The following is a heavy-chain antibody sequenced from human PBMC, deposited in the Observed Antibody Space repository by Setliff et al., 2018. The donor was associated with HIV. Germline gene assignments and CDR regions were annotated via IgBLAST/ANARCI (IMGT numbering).Heavy chain of an antibody. CDR3: ARDDHYYDSGSFYSDWYFDL. V-gene: IGHV1-69*13. J-gene: IGHJ2*01. CDR2: IIPIFGST. D-gene: IGHD3-10*01. CDR1: GDTFSNYA. Sequence: GASVKVSCKASGDTFSNYAISWVRQAPGQGLEWMGGIIPIFGSTKYAQKFQDRVIITADESTHTADMELSSLRSEDTAVYYCARDDHYYDSGSFYSDWYFDLWGRGTLVTVSS.